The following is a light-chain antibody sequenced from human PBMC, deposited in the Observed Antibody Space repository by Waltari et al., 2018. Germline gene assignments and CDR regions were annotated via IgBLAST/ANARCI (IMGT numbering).Light chain of an antibody. Sequence: DVVMTQSPLSLPVTLGQPASIPCKSSQSLVHSDGNTYLAWFQPRPRQSPRRLIYKVSNRESGVPDRFSASGSGTDFTLKISRVEAEDVGVYYCMQGTHWPLTFGGGTKVEIK. CDR2: KVS. CDR1: QSLVHSDGNTY. J-gene: IGKJ4*01. V-gene: IGKV2-30*02. CDR3: MQGTHWPLT.